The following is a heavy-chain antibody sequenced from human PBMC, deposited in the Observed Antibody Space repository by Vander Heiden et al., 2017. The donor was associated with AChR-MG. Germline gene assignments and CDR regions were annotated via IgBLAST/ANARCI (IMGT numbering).Heavy chain of an antibody. D-gene: IGHD5-12*01. Sequence: QAQLVQSGAEVKKPGASVQISCKTSGYTVTLYYIHWVRQAPGQGLEWMGWINPSSGGTDSAQRFQGRVSLTRDTSIATAYLELTSLTSDDTAVYYCVREGGYSGYYDSWGQGTLVTVSS. CDR2: INPSSGGT. J-gene: IGHJ4*02. CDR3: VREGGYSGYYDS. CDR1: GYTVTLYY. V-gene: IGHV1-2*02.